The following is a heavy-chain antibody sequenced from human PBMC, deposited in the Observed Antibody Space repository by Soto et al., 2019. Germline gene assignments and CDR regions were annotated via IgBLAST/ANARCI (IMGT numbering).Heavy chain of an antibody. CDR2: IIPIFGTA. V-gene: IGHV1-69*13. Sequence: GASVKVSCKASGGTFSSYAISWVRQAPGQGLEWMGGIIPIFGTANYAQKFQGRVTITADESTSTAYMELSSLRSEDTAVYYCAREFGSYAYPHYGMDFWGQGTTVTVSS. J-gene: IGHJ6*02. D-gene: IGHD1-26*01. CDR3: AREFGSYAYPHYGMDF. CDR1: GGTFSSYA.